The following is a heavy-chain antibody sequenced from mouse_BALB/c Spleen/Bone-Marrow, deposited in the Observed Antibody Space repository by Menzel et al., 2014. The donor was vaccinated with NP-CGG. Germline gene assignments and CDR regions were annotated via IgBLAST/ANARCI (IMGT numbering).Heavy chain of an antibody. J-gene: IGHJ4*01. V-gene: IGHV1-82*01. CDR2: IYPGDGDT. CDR1: GYAFSNSW. D-gene: IGHD2-3*01. Sequence: QVQLQQSGPELAKPGASVRISCKASGYAFSNSWMNWVKQRPGQGLEWIGRIYPGDGDTYYNGKFKGKATLTADKSSSTAYMQRSSLTSVDSAVYFCARSDGYRALDYWGEGTSVTVSS. CDR3: ARSDGYRALDY.